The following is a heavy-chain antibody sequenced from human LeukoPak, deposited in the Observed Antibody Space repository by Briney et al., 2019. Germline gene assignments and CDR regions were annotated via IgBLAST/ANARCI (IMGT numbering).Heavy chain of an antibody. D-gene: IGHD3-3*01. CDR3: ARVRGRFLEWLLNPPYYFDY. V-gene: IGHV3-20*01. Sequence: GGSLRLSCAAPGFTFDDYGMSRVRQAPGKGLEWVSGINWNGGSTGYADPVKGRFTISRDNAKNSLYLQMNSLRAEDTALYHCARVRGRFLEWLLNPPYYFDYWGQGTLVTVSS. CDR1: GFTFDDYG. CDR2: INWNGGST. J-gene: IGHJ4*02.